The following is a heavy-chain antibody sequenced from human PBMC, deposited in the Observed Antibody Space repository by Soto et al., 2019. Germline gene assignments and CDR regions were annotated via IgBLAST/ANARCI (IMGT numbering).Heavy chain of an antibody. J-gene: IGHJ5*02. V-gene: IGHV3-30-3*01. CDR3: ARQSDYGSGWFLDS. D-gene: IGHD6-19*01. Sequence: PGGSLRLSCAASGFTFSSYAMHWVRQAPGKGLEWLAVISFDGSNKYYADSVKGRFTISRDNSKNTLFLQMNSLRPEDTAVYSCARQSDYGSGWFLDSWGQGTLVTVSS. CDR1: GFTFSSYA. CDR2: ISFDGSNK.